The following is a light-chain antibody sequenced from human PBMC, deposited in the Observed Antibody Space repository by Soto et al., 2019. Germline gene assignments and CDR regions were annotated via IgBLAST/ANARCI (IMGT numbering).Light chain of an antibody. J-gene: IGKJ1*01. Sequence: DIQMTLSPSSLSASVEDRVIITCRASQSISNHLNWYQQKPGKAPKLLIYDASSLESGVPSRFSGSGSGTEFTLTINKMQREDFATYYCQQTYNLPRTFGQGTKVDIK. V-gene: IGKV1-39*01. CDR1: QSISNH. CDR2: DAS. CDR3: QQTYNLPRT.